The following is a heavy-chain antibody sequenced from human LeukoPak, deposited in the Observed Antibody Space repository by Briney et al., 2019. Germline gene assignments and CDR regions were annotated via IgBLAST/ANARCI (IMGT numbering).Heavy chain of an antibody. CDR1: GGSISRSSYY. CDR3: ARYYTSGLDY. Sequence: PSETLSLTCTVSGGSISRSSYYWSWIRQPPGKGLEWIGYIYYSGSANYNPSPKSRVTISIDTSKNQFSLKLSSVTAADTAVYYCARYYTSGLDYWGQGTLVTVSS. D-gene: IGHD3-10*01. J-gene: IGHJ4*02. CDR2: IYYSGSA. V-gene: IGHV4-61*05.